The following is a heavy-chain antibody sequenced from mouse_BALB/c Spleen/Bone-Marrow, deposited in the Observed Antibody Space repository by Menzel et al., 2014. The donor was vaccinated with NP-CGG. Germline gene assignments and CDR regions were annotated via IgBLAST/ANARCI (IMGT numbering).Heavy chain of an antibody. D-gene: IGHD2-1*01. CDR2: IDPETGGT. CDR1: GYTFTDYE. V-gene: IGHV1-15*01. CDR3: TRTLYGNYVMDF. Sequence: QVQLQQSGAELVRPGASVALSCKASGYTFTDYEMHWVKQTPVHGLEWIGAIDPETGGTAYNQKFKGKATLTADKSSSTADIELRSLTSEDSAVYYCTRTLYGNYVMDFWGQGTSVTVSS. J-gene: IGHJ4*01.